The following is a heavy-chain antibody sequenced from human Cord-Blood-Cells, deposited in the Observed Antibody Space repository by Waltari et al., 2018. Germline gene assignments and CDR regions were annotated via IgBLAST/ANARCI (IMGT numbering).Heavy chain of an antibody. V-gene: IGHV1-2*04. J-gene: IGHJ4*02. D-gene: IGHD6-13*01. CDR3: ARALLSSSWYFDY. Sequence: QVQLVQSGAEVKKPGASVKVSCKASGYTFTGSYMHWVRQAPGQGLEWMGWINPNSGGTNYAQKFQGWVTMTRDTSISTAYMELSRLRSDDTAVYYCARALLSSSWYFDYWGQGTLVTVSS. CDR2: INPNSGGT. CDR1: GYTFTGSY.